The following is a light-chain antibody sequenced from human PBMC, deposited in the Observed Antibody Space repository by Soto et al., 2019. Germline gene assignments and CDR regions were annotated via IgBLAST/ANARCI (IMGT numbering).Light chain of an antibody. Sequence: QSALAQPASMSGSPGQSITISCTGSGSDIATFNYVSWYQQYPGKAPKLLIYQVTSRASGVSHRFSGSKSGNTAALTISGLQPXDEAEYYCNSYSSTSFYVFGTGTKVTVL. CDR2: QVT. V-gene: IGLV2-14*01. J-gene: IGLJ1*01. CDR1: GSDIATFNY. CDR3: NSYSSTSFYV.